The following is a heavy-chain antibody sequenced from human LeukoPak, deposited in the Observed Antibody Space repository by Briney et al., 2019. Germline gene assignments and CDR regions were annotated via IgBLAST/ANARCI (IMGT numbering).Heavy chain of an antibody. V-gene: IGHV3-48*02. CDR2: ITRSSSTI. CDR1: GFIFSSYS. Sequence: GWSLTLSFLASGFIFSSYSMNWVRQAAGKGLEWVSYITRSSSTIHYRDSVKARFTISRDNAKNSLYLQMNSLRDEDTAVYYCVRDPDALDYWGQGTLVTVSS. CDR3: VRDPDALDY. J-gene: IGHJ4*02.